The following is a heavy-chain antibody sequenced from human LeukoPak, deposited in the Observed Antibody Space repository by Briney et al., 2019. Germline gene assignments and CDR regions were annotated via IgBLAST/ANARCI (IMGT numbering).Heavy chain of an antibody. J-gene: IGHJ5*02. CDR3: AREMLGNWFDP. V-gene: IGHV4-59*01. CDR1: GGSISTYY. CDR2: THYSGST. D-gene: IGHD7-27*01. Sequence: PSETLSLTCTVSGGSISTYYWSWIRQPPGKGLEWIGYTHYSGSTNYNPSLKSRVTISVDTSKNQFSLKLKSVTAADTAVYYCAREMLGNWFDPWGQGTLVTVSS.